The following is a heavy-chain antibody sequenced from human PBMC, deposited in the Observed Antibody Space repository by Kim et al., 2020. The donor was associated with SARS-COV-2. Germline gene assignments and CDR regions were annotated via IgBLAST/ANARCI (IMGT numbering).Heavy chain of an antibody. Sequence: SVKVSCKASGGTFSSYAISWVRQAPGQGLEWMGGIIPIFGTANYTQKFQGRVTITADESTSTAYMELSSLRSEDTAVYYCARATSGRRIDIVVVPALLSRDPYYYYGMDVWGQGTTVTVSS. CDR2: IIPIFGTA. D-gene: IGHD2-2*01. J-gene: IGHJ6*02. CDR3: ARATSGRRIDIVVVPALLSRDPYYYYGMDV. CDR1: GGTFSSYA. V-gene: IGHV1-69*13.